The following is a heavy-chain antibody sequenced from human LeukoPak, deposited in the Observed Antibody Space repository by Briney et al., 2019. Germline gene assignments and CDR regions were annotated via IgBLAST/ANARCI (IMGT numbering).Heavy chain of an antibody. V-gene: IGHV3-15*01. CDR3: TTINWGAFDS. J-gene: IGHJ4*02. CDR2: FKSKTDGGTI. CDR1: GLTFNNAW. D-gene: IGHD7-27*01. Sequence: GGSLRLSCAASGLTFNNAWMSWVRQAPGKGLEWVGRFKSKTDGGTIDYAAPVKGRFTISRDDSKNTLYLQMNSLKTEDTAVYYCTTINWGAFDSWGQGTLVTVSS.